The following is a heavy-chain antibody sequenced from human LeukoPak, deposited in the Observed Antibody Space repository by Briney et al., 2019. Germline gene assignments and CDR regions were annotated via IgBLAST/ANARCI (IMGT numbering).Heavy chain of an antibody. V-gene: IGHV3-15*01. Sequence: GGSLRLSCAASGFTFSNAWMSWVRQAPGKGLEWVGRIKSKTDGGTTDYAAPVKGRFTISRDDSKNTLYLQMNSLKTEDTAVYYCTSLEHDYGDSWVPYYFDYWGQGTLVTVSS. CDR2: IKSKTDGGTT. D-gene: IGHD4-17*01. CDR3: TSLEHDYGDSWVPYYFDY. J-gene: IGHJ4*02. CDR1: GFTFSNAW.